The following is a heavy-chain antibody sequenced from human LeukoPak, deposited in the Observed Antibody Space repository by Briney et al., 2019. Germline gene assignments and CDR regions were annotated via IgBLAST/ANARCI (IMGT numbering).Heavy chain of an antibody. CDR3: ARDGGGYYYDSSGYYYLGDAFDI. D-gene: IGHD3-22*01. V-gene: IGHV4-4*07. CDR2: IYTSGST. J-gene: IGHJ3*02. CDR1: GGSISSYY. Sequence: SETLSLTCTVSGGSISSYYWSWIRQPAGKGLEWIGRIYTSGSTNYNPSLKSRVTMSVDTSKNQFSLKLSSVTAADTAVYYCARDGGGYYYDSSGYYYLGDAFDIWGQGTMVTVSS.